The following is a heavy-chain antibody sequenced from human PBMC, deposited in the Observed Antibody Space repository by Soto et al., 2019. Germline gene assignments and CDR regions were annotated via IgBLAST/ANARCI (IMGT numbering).Heavy chain of an antibody. D-gene: IGHD1-1*01. CDR3: ARTGTRDYYYYGMDV. J-gene: IGHJ6*02. CDR2: IIPIFGTA. Sequence: SVKGSCKSSGGTFSLYAISWVRQAPVQGLEWMGGIIPIFGTANYAQKFQGRVTITADESTSTAYMELSSLRSEDTAVYYCARTGTRDYYYYGMDVWGQGTTVTVSS. CDR1: GGTFSLYA. V-gene: IGHV1-69*13.